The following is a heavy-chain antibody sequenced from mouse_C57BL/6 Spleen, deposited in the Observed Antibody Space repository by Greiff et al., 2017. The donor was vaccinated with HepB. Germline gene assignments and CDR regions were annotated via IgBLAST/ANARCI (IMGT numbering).Heavy chain of an antibody. Sequence: EVKLQQSGPELVKPGASVKISCKASGYTFTDYYMNWVKQSHGKSLEWIGDINPNNGGTSYNQKFKGKATLTVDKSSSTAYMELRSLTSEDSAVYYCARGGWSSYYAMDYWGQGTSVTVSS. CDR2: INPNNGGT. D-gene: IGHD2-3*01. CDR1: GYTFTDYY. CDR3: ARGGWSSYYAMDY. J-gene: IGHJ4*01. V-gene: IGHV1-26*01.